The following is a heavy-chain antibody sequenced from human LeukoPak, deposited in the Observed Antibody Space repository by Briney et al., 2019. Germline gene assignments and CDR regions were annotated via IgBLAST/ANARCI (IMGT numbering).Heavy chain of an antibody. CDR3: ARGRYYYDMDV. Sequence: PGGSLRLSCAASGFTVSSNYMSWVRQAPGKGLEWVSVIYSGGSTYYADSVKGRFTISRDNSKNTLYLQMNSLRAEDTAVYYCARGRYYYDMDVWGKGTTVTVSS. J-gene: IGHJ6*03. CDR1: GFTVSSNY. V-gene: IGHV3-53*01. CDR2: IYSGGST.